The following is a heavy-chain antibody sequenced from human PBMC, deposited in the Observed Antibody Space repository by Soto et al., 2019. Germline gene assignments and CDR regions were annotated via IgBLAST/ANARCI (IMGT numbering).Heavy chain of an antibody. D-gene: IGHD3-10*01. V-gene: IGHV4-34*01. Sequence: QVQLQQWGAGLLKPSETLSLTCAVYGGSFSGYQWSWIRQTPGKGLEWIGEINDSGNINYNPSLKSRVSIFVDTAKKQISLKLSSVTAADTAVYYCARGLILWFGELSHRGGCYYYMDVWGKGTTVTVSS. J-gene: IGHJ6*03. CDR3: ARGLILWFGELSHRGGCYYYMDV. CDR2: INDSGNI. CDR1: GGSFSGYQ.